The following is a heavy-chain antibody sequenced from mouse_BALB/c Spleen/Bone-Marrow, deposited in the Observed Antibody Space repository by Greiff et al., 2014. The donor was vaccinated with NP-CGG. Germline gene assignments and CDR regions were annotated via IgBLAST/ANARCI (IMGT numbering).Heavy chain of an antibody. V-gene: IGHV1-54*01. CDR2: INPGSGGT. Sequence: VQLQQSGAELVRPGTPVKVSCKASGYAFTNYLIEWIKQRPGQGLEWIGVINPGSGGTNYNEKFKGKATLTADKSSSTAYMQLSSLTSGDSAVYFCARNANWLFTYWGQGTLVTVAA. J-gene: IGHJ3*01. D-gene: IGHD4-1*01. CDR3: ARNANWLFTY. CDR1: GYAFTNYL.